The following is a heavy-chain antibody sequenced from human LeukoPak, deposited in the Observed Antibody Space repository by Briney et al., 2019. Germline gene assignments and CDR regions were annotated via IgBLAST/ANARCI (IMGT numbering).Heavy chain of an antibody. J-gene: IGHJ4*02. CDR3: ARVAGPTYYYDSSGPI. Sequence: SVKVSRKASGGTFSSYAISWVRQAPGQGLEWMGGIIPIFGTANYAQKFQGRVTITADESTSTAYMELSSLRSEDTAVYYCARVAGPTYYYDSSGPIWGQGTLVTVSS. V-gene: IGHV1-69*01. CDR1: GGTFSSYA. CDR2: IIPIFGTA. D-gene: IGHD3-22*01.